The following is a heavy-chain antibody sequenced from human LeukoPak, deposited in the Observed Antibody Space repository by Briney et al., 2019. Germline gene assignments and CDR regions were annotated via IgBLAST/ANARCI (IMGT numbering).Heavy chain of an antibody. CDR1: GLTFSDYS. V-gene: IGHV3-23*01. J-gene: IGHJ4*02. D-gene: IGHD6-13*01. Sequence: PGGSLRLSCAASGLTFSDYSMTWVRQAPGKGLFWVSGISAGGGSTYCADSVKGRFTISRDNSRNTLHLQMNSLRAEDTAVYYCAKDAAGPEYWGQGTLVTVSS. CDR2: ISAGGGST. CDR3: AKDAAGPEY.